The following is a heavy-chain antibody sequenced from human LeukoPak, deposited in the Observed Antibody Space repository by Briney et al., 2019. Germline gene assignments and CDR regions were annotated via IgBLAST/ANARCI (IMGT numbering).Heavy chain of an antibody. CDR1: GFTLSSFA. D-gene: IGHD1-7*01. J-gene: IGHJ4*02. CDR3: VKRTVNYPFDF. CDR2: ISGSGGST. Sequence: GGSLRLSCAASGFTLSSFAMNWVRQAPGKGLEWVSAISGSGGSTFYADSVKGRFTISRDNPENTLYLQMNSLRAEDTAVYYCVKRTVNYPFDFWGQGTLLTVSS. V-gene: IGHV3-23*01.